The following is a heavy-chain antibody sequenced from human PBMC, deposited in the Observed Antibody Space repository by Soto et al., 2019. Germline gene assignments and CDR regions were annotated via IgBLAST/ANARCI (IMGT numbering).Heavy chain of an antibody. J-gene: IGHJ4*02. V-gene: IGHV3-30*18. CDR1: GFTFSHYA. Sequence: QVQLVESWGGMVQPGRSLRLSCAASGFTFSHYAMHWFRQAPGKGLEWVALMSDDGSNEYYADSVKGRFTISRDNSKNTLYQQKNSLRAEDTAVYYCAKDGSHNFDYWGQGTLVTVSS. D-gene: IGHD1-26*01. CDR3: AKDGSHNFDY. CDR2: MSDDGSNE.